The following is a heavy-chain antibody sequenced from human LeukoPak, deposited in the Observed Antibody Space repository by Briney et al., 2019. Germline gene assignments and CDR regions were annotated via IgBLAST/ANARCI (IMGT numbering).Heavy chain of an antibody. CDR1: GGSFSGDY. Sequence: SETLSLTCAVYGGSFSGDYWSWIRQPPGKGLEWIGEINHSGSTNYNPSLKSRVTISVDTSKNQFSLKLTSVTAADTAVYYCARRPAGAAVAVPYFDYWGQGTLVTVSS. CDR2: INHSGST. D-gene: IGHD6-19*01. V-gene: IGHV4-34*01. J-gene: IGHJ4*02. CDR3: ARRPAGAAVAVPYFDY.